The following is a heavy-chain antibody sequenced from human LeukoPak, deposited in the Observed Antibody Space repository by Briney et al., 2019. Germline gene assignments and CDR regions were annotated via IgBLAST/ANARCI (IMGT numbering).Heavy chain of an antibody. CDR3: ASDRVLGSGSLDN. V-gene: IGHV3-74*01. Sequence: GGSLRLSRTASGFRFSDFWMHWVRHAPGKGLEWVSRIRGDWHDTTYADSVKGRFTISRDNAQNTLYLQMNSLRVEDTAVYYCASDRVLGSGSLDNWGQGTLVTVSS. D-gene: IGHD3-10*01. J-gene: IGHJ4*02. CDR2: IRGDWHDT. CDR1: GFRFSDFW.